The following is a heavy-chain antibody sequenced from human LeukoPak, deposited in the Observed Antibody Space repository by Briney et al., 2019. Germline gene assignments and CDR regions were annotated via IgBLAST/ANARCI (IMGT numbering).Heavy chain of an antibody. Sequence: GGSLRLSCAASGFIFSNYWMHWVRQAPGKGLEWVSAISGSGGSTYYADSVKGRFTISRDNSKNTLYLQMNSLRAEDTAVYYCANKGYRYYDILTDWGQGTLVSVSS. D-gene: IGHD3-9*01. CDR2: ISGSGGST. J-gene: IGHJ4*02. CDR3: ANKGYRYYDILTD. CDR1: GFIFSNYW. V-gene: IGHV3-23*01.